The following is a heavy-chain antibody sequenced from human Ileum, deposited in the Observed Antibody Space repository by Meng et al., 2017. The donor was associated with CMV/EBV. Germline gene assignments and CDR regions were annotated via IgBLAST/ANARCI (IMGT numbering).Heavy chain of an antibody. CDR3: ARLYCSNISCYSPLDAIDI. Sequence: GESPKISCAASGFTVSSYRLSWVRQAPGKGLEWVGNIQQDGYEKYYVDSVKGRFTISRDNAKNSLYLQMNSLGAEDTAVYYCARLYCSNISCYSPLDAIDIWGRGTMVTVSS. CDR2: IQQDGYEK. V-gene: IGHV3-7*01. CDR1: GFTVSSYR. J-gene: IGHJ3*02. D-gene: IGHD2-2*01.